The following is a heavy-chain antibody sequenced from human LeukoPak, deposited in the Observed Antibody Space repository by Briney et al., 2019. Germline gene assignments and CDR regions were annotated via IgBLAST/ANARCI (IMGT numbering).Heavy chain of an antibody. CDR1: GFTFRSYW. J-gene: IGHJ5*02. D-gene: IGHD3-10*01. Sequence: GGSLTLSCAASGFTFRSYWMHWVRQAPGKGLVWVSRINSDGSSTIYAVSVKGRFTISRENAKNTLYLQMNSLRAEDTAVYYCTRVPVGVGSGSYWGNWFDPWGQGTLVTVSS. CDR3: TRVPVGVGSGSYWGNWFDP. CDR2: INSDGSST. V-gene: IGHV3-74*01.